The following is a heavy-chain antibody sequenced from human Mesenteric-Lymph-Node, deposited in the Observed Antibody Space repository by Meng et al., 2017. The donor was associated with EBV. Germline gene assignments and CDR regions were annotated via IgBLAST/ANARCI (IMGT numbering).Heavy chain of an antibody. Sequence: QVQLVQSGAEVKKSGALVKVSCKAHGYSLISYAIHWGRQAPGQGLEWVGWINVGNGNTRYSQKLQGRVSITRDTAASTAYMELSSLRSEDTGIYFCARDPYYGSGSSLDYWGQGTLVTVSS. CDR2: INVGNGNT. J-gene: IGHJ4*02. D-gene: IGHD3-10*01. CDR1: GYSLISYA. V-gene: IGHV1-3*01. CDR3: ARDPYYGSGSSLDY.